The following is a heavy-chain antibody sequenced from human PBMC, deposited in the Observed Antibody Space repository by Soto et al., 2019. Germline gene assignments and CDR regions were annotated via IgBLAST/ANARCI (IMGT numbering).Heavy chain of an antibody. J-gene: IGHJ6*02. CDR2: IYYSGST. Sequence: SETLSLTCTVSGGSISSYYWSWIRQPPGKGLEWIGYIYYSGSTNYNPPLKSRVTISVDTSKNQFSLKLSSVTAADTAVYYCARDAVAARSPYYYYYGMDVWGQGTTVTASS. D-gene: IGHD6-6*01. V-gene: IGHV4-59*01. CDR3: ARDAVAARSPYYYYYGMDV. CDR1: GGSISSYY.